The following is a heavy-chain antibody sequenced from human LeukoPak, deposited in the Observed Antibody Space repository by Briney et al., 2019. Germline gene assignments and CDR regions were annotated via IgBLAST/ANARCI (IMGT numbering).Heavy chain of an antibody. CDR2: ISSSSSYT. CDR1: GFTFSDYY. V-gene: IGHV3-11*06. J-gene: IGHJ4*02. D-gene: IGHD3-10*01. Sequence: AGGSLRLSCAASGFTFSDYYMSWIRQAPGKGLEWVSYISSSSSYTNYADPVKGRFTISRDNAKNSLYLQMNSLRAEDTAVYYCARDFTYYYGSGSFCDYGGQGTLVTVSS. CDR3: ARDFTYYYGSGSFCDY.